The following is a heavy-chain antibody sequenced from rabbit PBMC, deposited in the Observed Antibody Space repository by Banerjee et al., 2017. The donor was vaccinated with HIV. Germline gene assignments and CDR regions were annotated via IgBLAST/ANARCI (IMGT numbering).Heavy chain of an antibody. CDR1: GFDFSSNG. Sequence: QEQLKESGGGLVTPGGNLTLTCKVSGFDFSSNGVSWVRQAPGKGLEWIGIISSGGNTYYASWVNGRFTISKTSSTVDLKMTSLTASDTATYFCARDLAGAIGWNFNLWGPGTLVTVS. CDR2: ISSGGNT. J-gene: IGHJ4*01. D-gene: IGHD4-1*01. V-gene: IGHV1S36*01. CDR3: ARDLAGAIGWNFNL.